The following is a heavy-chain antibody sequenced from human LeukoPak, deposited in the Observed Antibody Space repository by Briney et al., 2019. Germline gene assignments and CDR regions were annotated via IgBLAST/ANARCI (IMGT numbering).Heavy chain of an antibody. Sequence: ASVKVSCKASGYIFTGYYMHWVRQAPGQGLEWMGWINPKSGCADYAQKFQGRVTMTRDTSISTVYMALNRLRSDDTAVYYCARGPPEYCSGGSCYSGRNWIDPWGQGTLVTVSS. CDR2: INPKSGCA. J-gene: IGHJ5*02. CDR3: ARGPPEYCSGGSCYSGRNWIDP. CDR1: GYIFTGYY. D-gene: IGHD2-15*01. V-gene: IGHV1-2*02.